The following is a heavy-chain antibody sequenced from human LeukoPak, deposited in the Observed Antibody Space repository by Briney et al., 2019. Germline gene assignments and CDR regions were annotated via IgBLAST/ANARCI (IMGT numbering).Heavy chain of an antibody. Sequence: SETLSLTCTVSGGSISSSSYYWGWIRQPPGKGLEWIGSISYSGSTYYNPSLKSRVTIFVDTSKNQFSLKLSSVTAADTAVYYCARASPGAFDIWGQGTMVTVSS. CDR2: ISYSGST. J-gene: IGHJ3*02. CDR3: ARASPGAFDI. V-gene: IGHV4-39*07. CDR1: GGSISSSSYY.